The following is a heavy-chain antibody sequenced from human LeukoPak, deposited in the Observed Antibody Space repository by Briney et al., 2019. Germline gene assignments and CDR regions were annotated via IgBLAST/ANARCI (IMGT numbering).Heavy chain of an antibody. V-gene: IGHV3-21*01. CDR2: ISSSSSYI. CDR1: GFTFSSYS. J-gene: IGHJ4*02. Sequence: PGGSLRLSCAASGFTFSSYSMNWVRQAPGKGLEGVSSISSSSSYIYYADSVKGRFTISRDNSKNTLYLQMNSLRAEDTAVYYCAREVHLDYWGQGTLVTVSS. CDR3: AREVHLDY.